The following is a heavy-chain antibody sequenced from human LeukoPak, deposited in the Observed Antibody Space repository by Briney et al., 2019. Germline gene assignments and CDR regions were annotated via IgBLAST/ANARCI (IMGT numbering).Heavy chain of an antibody. D-gene: IGHD6-13*01. Sequence: PSETLTLTCTVSGGSISIYYWSWIRQPPGKGLEWIGHIYNSGSTNYSPSLKSRVTMSVGTSKDQFSLKLSSVTAADTAVYYCARDRRQQLVGNWFDPWGQGTLVTVSS. CDR1: GGSISIYY. CDR2: IYNSGST. J-gene: IGHJ5*02. CDR3: ARDRRQQLVGNWFDP. V-gene: IGHV4-59*12.